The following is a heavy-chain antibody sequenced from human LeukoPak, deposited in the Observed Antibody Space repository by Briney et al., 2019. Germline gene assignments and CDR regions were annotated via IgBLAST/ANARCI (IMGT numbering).Heavy chain of an antibody. CDR1: GFTFSSYA. J-gene: IGHJ4*02. CDR3: TTINTAMVYIAC. Sequence: GRSLRLSCAASGFTFSSYAMSWVRQAPGKGLEWVGRIKSKTDGGTTDYAAPVKGRFTISRDDSKNTLYLQMNSLKTEDTAVYYCTTINTAMVYIACWGQGTLVTVSS. V-gene: IGHV3-15*01. CDR2: IKSKTDGGTT. D-gene: IGHD5-18*01.